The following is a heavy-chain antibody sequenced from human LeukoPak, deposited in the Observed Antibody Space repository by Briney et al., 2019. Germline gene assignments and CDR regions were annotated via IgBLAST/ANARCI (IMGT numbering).Heavy chain of an antibody. Sequence: PGGSLRLSCAASGFTFSSYGMSWVRQAPGKGLEWVSSITSSGDSTYYADSVKGRFTISRDNSKNILYLQMNTLRAEDTAVYYSAKGLYCGADCYHNDYWGQGTLVTVSS. V-gene: IGHV3-23*01. CDR2: ITSSGDST. D-gene: IGHD2-21*02. CDR3: AKGLYCGADCYHNDY. J-gene: IGHJ4*02. CDR1: GFTFSSYG.